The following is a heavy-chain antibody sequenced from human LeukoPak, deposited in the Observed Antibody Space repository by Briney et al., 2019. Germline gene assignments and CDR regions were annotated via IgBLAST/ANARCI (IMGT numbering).Heavy chain of an antibody. Sequence: SETLSLTCTVSGGSISSSGYYWGWIRQPPGKGLEWIGSIYYSGSTYYNPSLKSRVTISVDTSKNQFSLKLSSVTAADTAVCYCSGGSAYWYFDLWGRGTLVTVSS. D-gene: IGHD2-15*01. CDR3: SGGSAYWYFDL. CDR1: GGSISSSGYY. V-gene: IGHV4-39*01. CDR2: IYYSGST. J-gene: IGHJ2*01.